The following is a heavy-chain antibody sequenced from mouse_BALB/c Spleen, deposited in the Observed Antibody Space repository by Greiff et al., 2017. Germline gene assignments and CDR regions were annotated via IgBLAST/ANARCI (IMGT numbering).Heavy chain of an antibody. CDR1: GFTFSDYY. Sequence: EVKLVESGGGLVKPGGSLKLSCAASGFTFSDYYMYWVRQTPEKRLEWVATISDGGSYTYYSDSVKGRFTISRDNAKNTLYLEMSSLRSEDTAMYYCARGNYGYPYWGQGTLVTVSA. CDR3: ARGNYGYPY. J-gene: IGHJ3*01. V-gene: IGHV5-4*02. D-gene: IGHD1-2*01. CDR2: ISDGGSYT.